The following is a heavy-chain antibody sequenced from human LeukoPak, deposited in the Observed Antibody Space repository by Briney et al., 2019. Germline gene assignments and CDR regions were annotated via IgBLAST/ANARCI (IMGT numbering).Heavy chain of an antibody. J-gene: IGHJ6*02. D-gene: IGHD6-19*01. Sequence: GGSLRLSCAASGFTFGSYGMHWVRQAPGKGLEWVAVISYDGSNKYYADSVKGRFTISRDNSKNTLYLQMNSLRAEDTAVYYCAKDPPLGPYSSGWYNYLYYYGMDVWGQGTTVTVSS. CDR2: ISYDGSNK. CDR1: GFTFGSYG. V-gene: IGHV3-30*18. CDR3: AKDPPLGPYSSGWYNYLYYYGMDV.